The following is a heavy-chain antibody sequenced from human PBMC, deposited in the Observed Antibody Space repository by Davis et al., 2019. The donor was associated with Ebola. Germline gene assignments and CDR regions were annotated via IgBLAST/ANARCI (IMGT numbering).Heavy chain of an antibody. D-gene: IGHD3-10*01. J-gene: IGHJ4*02. CDR1: DYSISSGYY. Sequence: MPSETLSLTCTVSDYSISSGYYWGWIRQPPGKGLGWIGTIYHSGSTYYNPSLESRVTISLDTSKNQFSLKLRSVTAADTAVYYCASYSIWFGGSDYWGQGTLVTVSS. CDR2: IYHSGST. CDR3: ASYSIWFGGSDY. V-gene: IGHV4-38-2*02.